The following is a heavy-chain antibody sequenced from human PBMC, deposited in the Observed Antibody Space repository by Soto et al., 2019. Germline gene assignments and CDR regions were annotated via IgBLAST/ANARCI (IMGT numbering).Heavy chain of an antibody. Sequence: SQTLSLTCVISGDSVSSNSATWNWIRQSPSRGLEWLGRTYYRSKWYNDYAVSVKSRVTINPDTSKNQFSLQLNSVTPEDTAVYYCARGNYYDRSGDFDYWGQGTLVTVSS. CDR1: GDSVSSNSAT. CDR3: ARGNYYDRSGDFDY. CDR2: TYYRSKWYN. V-gene: IGHV6-1*01. D-gene: IGHD3-22*01. J-gene: IGHJ4*02.